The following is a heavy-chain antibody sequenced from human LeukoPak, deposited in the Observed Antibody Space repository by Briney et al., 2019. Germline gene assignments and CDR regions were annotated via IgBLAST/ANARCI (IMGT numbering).Heavy chain of an antibody. V-gene: IGHV4-34*01. D-gene: IGHD1-7*01. Sequence: SETLSLTCAVYGGSFSGYYWSWIRQPPGKGLEWIGEINHSGSTNYNPSLKSRVTISVDTSENQFSLKLSSVTAADTAVYYCARGGYNWNYEAEYFQHWGQGTLVTVSS. J-gene: IGHJ1*01. CDR3: ARGGYNWNYEAEYFQH. CDR2: INHSGST. CDR1: GGSFSGYY.